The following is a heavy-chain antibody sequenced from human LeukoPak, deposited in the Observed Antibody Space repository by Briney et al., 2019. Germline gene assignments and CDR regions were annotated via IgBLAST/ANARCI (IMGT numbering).Heavy chain of an antibody. CDR1: GFSLTGVN. V-gene: IGHV1-2*02. D-gene: IGHD5-24*01. CDR3: ARGGDGSCLYFAY. Sequence: GASVKLSCAASGFSLTGVNIHWVRQAPGQGLEWVAWINTKSGATNYAQTFKGRITTTRDMSITTAYMDVTTLRSQDTAVYYCARGGDGSCLYFAYWGKGTLVTVSS. CDR2: INTKSGAT. J-gene: IGHJ4*02.